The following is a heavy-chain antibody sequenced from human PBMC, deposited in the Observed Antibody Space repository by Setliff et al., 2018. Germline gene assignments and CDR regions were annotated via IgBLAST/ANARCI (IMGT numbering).Heavy chain of an antibody. CDR3: AREGLTGPVVISVAYYFDS. CDR2: SDRGYYK. Sequence: LSCKTSGFTFNDYGIQWVRQAPGKGLEWVASDRGYYKYYADSVRGRLTVSRDESKNTVFLEMNSLRVDDTATYYCAREGLTGPVVISVAYYFDSWGQGTVVTVSS. J-gene: IGHJ4*02. V-gene: IGHV3-30*19. CDR1: GFTFNDYG. D-gene: IGHD2-21*01.